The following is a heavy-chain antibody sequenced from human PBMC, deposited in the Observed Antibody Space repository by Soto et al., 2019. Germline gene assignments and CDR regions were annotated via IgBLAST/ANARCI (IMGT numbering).Heavy chain of an antibody. CDR2: INPSGNIA. CDR1: RFTFNSNS. D-gene: IGHD3-10*01. J-gene: IGHJ6*02. V-gene: IGHV1-46*02. Sequence: GASVKASCKAPRFTFNSNSMHWVRQDPGQGPEWMGIINPSGNIASYTQKFQGRVTMTRDTSTSTVYMELSSLKYEDTAVYYCARVGLRGVVASQGGSVNYYGMDVWGQGTTVTLSS. CDR3: ARVGLRGVVASQGGSVNYYGMDV.